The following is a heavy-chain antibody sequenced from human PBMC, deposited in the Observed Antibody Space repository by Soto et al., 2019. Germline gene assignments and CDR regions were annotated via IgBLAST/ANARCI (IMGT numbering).Heavy chain of an antibody. V-gene: IGHV1-69*01. CDR2: IIPIFGTA. CDR3: ARDSAGTGRTRAYGMDV. CDR1: GGTFSSYA. Sequence: QVQLVQSGAEVKKPGSSVKVSCKASGGTFSSYAISWVRQAPGQGLEWMGGIIPIFGTANYAQKFQGRVTITADESTSTAYMELSSLRSEDTAVYYCARDSAGTGRTRAYGMDVWGQGTTVTVSS. D-gene: IGHD6-13*01. J-gene: IGHJ6*02.